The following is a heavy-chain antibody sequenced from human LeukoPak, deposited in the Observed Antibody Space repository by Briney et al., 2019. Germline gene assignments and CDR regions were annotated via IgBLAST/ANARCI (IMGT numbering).Heavy chain of an antibody. J-gene: IGHJ3*02. CDR2: IYYSGST. Sequence: PSETLSLTCTVSGGSISSSSYYWGWIRQPPGKGLEWIGSIYYSGSTYYNPSLKSRVTISVDTSKNQFSLKLNSVTAADTAVYYCARQGYYDSSGDGAFDIWGQGTMVTVSS. CDR1: GGSISSSSYY. D-gene: IGHD3-22*01. V-gene: IGHV4-39*01. CDR3: ARQGYYDSSGDGAFDI.